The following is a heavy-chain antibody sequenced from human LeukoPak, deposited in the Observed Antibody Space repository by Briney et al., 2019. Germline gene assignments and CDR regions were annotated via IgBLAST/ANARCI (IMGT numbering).Heavy chain of an antibody. D-gene: IGHD6-6*01. Sequence: EASVKVSCKASGYTFTSYDINWVRQATGQGLEWMGWMNPNSGNTGYAQKFQGRVTMTRNTSISTAYMELSSLRSEDTAVYYCATDIAARPIQAYDYWGQGTLVTVSS. CDR1: GYTFTSYD. V-gene: IGHV1-8*01. CDR3: ATDIAARPIQAYDY. CDR2: MNPNSGNT. J-gene: IGHJ4*02.